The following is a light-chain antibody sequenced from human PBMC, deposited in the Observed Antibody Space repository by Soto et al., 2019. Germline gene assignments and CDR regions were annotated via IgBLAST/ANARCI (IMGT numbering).Light chain of an antibody. V-gene: IGLV2-14*01. CDR1: SIDVGAYNY. CDR2: EVS. J-gene: IGLJ2*01. Sequence: QSVLTQPASVSGSPGQSITISCTGTSIDVGAYNYVSWYQQHPGKAPKLMIYEVSNRPSGVSNRFSGSKSGNSASLTISGLQAEDEADYYCSSYSSSNTVVFGGGTKLTVL. CDR3: SSYSSSNTVV.